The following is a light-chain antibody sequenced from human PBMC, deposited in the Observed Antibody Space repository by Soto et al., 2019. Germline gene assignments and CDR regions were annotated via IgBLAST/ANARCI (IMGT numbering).Light chain of an antibody. Sequence: EIGMTQSRATLSVSPGERATLACSASQSVNNNLAWYQQKPGQAPRLLIYGASTRATGIPARFSGSGSGTEFTLTISSLQSEDFAVYYCQQYNNWPPWTFGQGTKVEIK. CDR1: QSVNNN. CDR2: GAS. J-gene: IGKJ1*01. CDR3: QQYNNWPPWT. V-gene: IGKV3-15*01.